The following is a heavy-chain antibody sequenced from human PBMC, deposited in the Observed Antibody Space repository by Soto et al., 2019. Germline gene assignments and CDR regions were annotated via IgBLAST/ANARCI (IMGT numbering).Heavy chain of an antibody. J-gene: IGHJ4*02. CDR1: GFTFSSYG. V-gene: IGHV3-30*03. CDR2: ISYDGSNK. CDR3: ARGLDYYNRREAPVY. D-gene: IGHD3-10*01. Sequence: QVQLVESGGGVVQPGRSLRLSCAASGFTFSSYGMHWVRQAPGKGLEWVAVISYDGSNKYYADSVKGRFTISRDNSKNTLYLQMNSLRAEDTAVYYCARGLDYYNRREAPVYWGQGTLVTVSS.